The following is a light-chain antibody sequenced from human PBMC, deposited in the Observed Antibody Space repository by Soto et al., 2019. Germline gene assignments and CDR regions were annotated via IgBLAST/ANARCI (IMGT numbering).Light chain of an antibody. Sequence: DIQMTQSPSTLSASVGDRATITCRASQSVSTSLAWYQQKPGKAPKLLIFKASTLESGVPSRFSGSGSGTEFTLTISSLQPDDFATYYCQQYNSYPWTFGQGTKVDIK. CDR2: KAS. V-gene: IGKV1-5*03. CDR3: QQYNSYPWT. CDR1: QSVSTS. J-gene: IGKJ1*01.